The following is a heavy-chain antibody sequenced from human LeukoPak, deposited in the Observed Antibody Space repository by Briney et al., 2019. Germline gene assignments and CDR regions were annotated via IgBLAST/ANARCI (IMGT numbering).Heavy chain of an antibody. CDR2: ISGRGDTF. V-gene: IGHV3-23*01. Sequence: GGSLILSRIAPGFTFYNHAMFWVRQAPGKGLEWVAGISGRGDTFRYANSVMGRFTISRNKSKDTLYLQMNGLRAGDTAVYFCAKGTSNIGTLDYWGHGPLVTVSS. CDR1: GFTFYNHA. J-gene: IGHJ4*01. CDR3: AKGTSNIGTLDY.